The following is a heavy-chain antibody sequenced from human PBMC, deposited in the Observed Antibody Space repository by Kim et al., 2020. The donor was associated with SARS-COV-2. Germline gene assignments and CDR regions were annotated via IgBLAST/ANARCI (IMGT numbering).Heavy chain of an antibody. CDR3: ARLGGGRWGSYWYFDL. D-gene: IGHD2-21*01. V-gene: IGHV3-48*04. Sequence: GGSLRLSCAASGFTFSSYSMNWVRQAPGKGLEWVSYINSGSTTIYYPDSVKGRFTISRDNAKNSLYLQMNSLRAEDTAVYYCARLGGGRWGSYWYFDLWGRGTLVTVSS. CDR2: INSGSTTI. CDR1: GFTFSSYS. J-gene: IGHJ2*01.